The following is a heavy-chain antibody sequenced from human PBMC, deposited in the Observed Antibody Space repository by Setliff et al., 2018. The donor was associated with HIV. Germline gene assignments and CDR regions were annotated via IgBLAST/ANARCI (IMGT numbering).Heavy chain of an antibody. Sequence: SVKVSCKAAGGTFSGHAINWVRQAPGQGVEWMGEIIPLFGTAHYAQRFQGRLTITAADSTSTAYMELSRLKSADTAVYYCARAPAHENATGWYSSSNRFDPWGRGTLGTVSS. J-gene: IGHJ5*02. CDR3: ARAPAHENATGWYSSSNRFDP. CDR1: GGTFSGHA. D-gene: IGHD6-19*01. V-gene: IGHV1-69*13. CDR2: IIPLFGTA.